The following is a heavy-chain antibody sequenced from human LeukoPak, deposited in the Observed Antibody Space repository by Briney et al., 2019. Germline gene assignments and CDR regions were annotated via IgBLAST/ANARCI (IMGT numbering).Heavy chain of an antibody. CDR1: GYTFTSYY. D-gene: IGHD3-10*01. CDR3: ASLWFGRGDAFDI. J-gene: IGHJ3*02. V-gene: IGHV3-30-3*01. Sequence: SCKASGYTFTSYYMHWVRQAPGKGLEWVAVISYDGSNKYYADSVKGRFTISRDNSKNTLYLQMNSLRAEDTAVYYCASLWFGRGDAFDIWGQGTMVTVSS. CDR2: ISYDGSNK.